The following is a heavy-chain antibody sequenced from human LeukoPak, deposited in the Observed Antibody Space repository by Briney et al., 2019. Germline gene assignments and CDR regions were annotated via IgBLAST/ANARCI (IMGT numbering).Heavy chain of an antibody. D-gene: IGHD3-22*01. Sequence: SETLSLTCDVSGGSITQTNYWTWVRQPPGKGLEWIGEVNLQGGTNYNPSLLRRVAISVDTSANHVSLQMTSVTAADTAVYYCARWGYYDSSGYYCEAFDIWGQGTMGTVSS. CDR3: ARWGYYDSSGYYCEAFDI. J-gene: IGHJ3*02. V-gene: IGHV4-4*02. CDR2: VNLQGGT. CDR1: GGSITQTNY.